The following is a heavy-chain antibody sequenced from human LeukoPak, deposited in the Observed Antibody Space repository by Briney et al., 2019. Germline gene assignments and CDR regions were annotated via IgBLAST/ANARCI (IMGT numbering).Heavy chain of an antibody. Sequence: ASVKVSCKASGYTFTSYGISWVRQAPGQGLEWMGWISAYNGNTNYAQKLQGRVTMTTDTSTSTAYMELRSLRSDDTAVYYCARFTAARPDNWFDPWGQGTLVTVSS. CDR3: ARFTAARPDNWFDP. CDR1: GYTFTSYG. D-gene: IGHD6-6*01. CDR2: ISAYNGNT. J-gene: IGHJ5*02. V-gene: IGHV1-18*01.